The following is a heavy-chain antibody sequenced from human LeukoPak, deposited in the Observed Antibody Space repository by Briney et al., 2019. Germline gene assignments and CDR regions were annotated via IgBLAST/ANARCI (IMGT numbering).Heavy chain of an antibody. CDR3: ASPSPHCSSTSCPNGGFFDY. D-gene: IGHD2-2*01. J-gene: IGHJ4*02. V-gene: IGHV4-39*01. CDR1: GGSISSSSYY. Sequence: SETLSLTCTVSGGSISSSSYYWGWIRQPPGKGLEWIGSIYYSGSTYYNPSLKSRVTISVDTSKNQFSLKLSSVTAAGTAVYYCASPSPHCSSTSCPNGGFFDYWGQGTLVTVSS. CDR2: IYYSGST.